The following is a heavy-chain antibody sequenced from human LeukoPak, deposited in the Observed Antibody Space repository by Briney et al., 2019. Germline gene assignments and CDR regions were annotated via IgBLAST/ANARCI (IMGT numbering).Heavy chain of an antibody. Sequence: GGSLRLSCAASGFTFSDYYMSWIRQAPGKGLEWVSYISSSGSTIYYADSVKGRFTISRDNAKNSLYLQMNSLRAEDTAVYYCARVSWYQLPPHNFDPWGQGALVTVSS. D-gene: IGHD2-2*01. V-gene: IGHV3-11*04. CDR2: ISSSGSTI. CDR3: ARVSWYQLPPHNFDP. CDR1: GFTFSDYY. J-gene: IGHJ5*02.